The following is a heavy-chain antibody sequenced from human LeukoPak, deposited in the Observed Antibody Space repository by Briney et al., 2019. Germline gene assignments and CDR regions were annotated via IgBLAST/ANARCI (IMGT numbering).Heavy chain of an antibody. CDR1: GGTFSSYA. CDR3: ARSSSGDILTGRNEYFQH. V-gene: IGHV1-69*13. Sequence: SVRVSCKASGGTFSSYAISWVRQAPGQGLEWMVGIIPIFGTANYAQKFQGRVTITADESTSTAYMELSSLRSEDTAVYYCARSSSGDILTGRNEYFQHWGQGTLVTVSS. J-gene: IGHJ1*01. CDR2: IIPIFGTA. D-gene: IGHD3-9*01.